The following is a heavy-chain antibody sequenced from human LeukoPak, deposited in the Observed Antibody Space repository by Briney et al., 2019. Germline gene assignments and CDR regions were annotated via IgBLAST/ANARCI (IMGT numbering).Heavy chain of an antibody. CDR3: ATYDFWSGTGFDY. Sequence: ASVKVSCKVSGYTLTELSMHWVRQAPGKGLEWLGGFDPEDGETIYAQKFQGRVTMNEDTSTDTAYMELSSLRSEDTAVYYCATYDFWSGTGFDYWGQGTLVTVSS. J-gene: IGHJ4*02. V-gene: IGHV1-24*01. CDR2: FDPEDGET. CDR1: GYTLTELS. D-gene: IGHD3-3*01.